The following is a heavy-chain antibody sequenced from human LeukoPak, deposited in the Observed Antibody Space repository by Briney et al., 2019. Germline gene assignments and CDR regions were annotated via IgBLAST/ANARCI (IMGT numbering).Heavy chain of an antibody. D-gene: IGHD3-16*01. V-gene: IGHV3-74*01. Sequence: GGSLRLSCAASGFTFSNAWMSWVRQAPGKGLVWVSRMNPDGSGSYYADSVKGRFTISRNNAKNTLYLQMNSLRAEDTAVYYCTRNLYGDCWGQGTLVTVSS. J-gene: IGHJ4*02. CDR1: GFTFSNAW. CDR2: MNPDGSGS. CDR3: TRNLYGDC.